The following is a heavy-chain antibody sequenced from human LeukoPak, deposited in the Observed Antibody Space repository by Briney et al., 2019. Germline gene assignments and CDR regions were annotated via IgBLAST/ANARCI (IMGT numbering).Heavy chain of an antibody. J-gene: IGHJ4*02. CDR1: GGTFNSYA. CDR2: IIPRLGTT. V-gene: IGHV1-69*05. CDR3: AADGTD. Sequence: ASVKVSCKASGGTFNSYAINWARQAPGQGLEWMGGIIPRLGTTKYIEKFQGRITITTDESTTTAYMELTSLRSEDTAVYYCAADGTDWGQGTLVTVSS.